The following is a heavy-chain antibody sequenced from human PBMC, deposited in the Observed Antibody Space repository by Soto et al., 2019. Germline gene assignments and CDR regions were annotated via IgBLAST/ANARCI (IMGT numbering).Heavy chain of an antibody. J-gene: IGHJ4*02. V-gene: IGHV3-23*01. CDR3: AKDRTYDFWGGQRYFDY. Sequence: VQLLESGGSLVQPGGSLSLSCVASGFTFGSYAMNWVRQAPGKGLECISAISGGSDATFSADSVKGRFPISRDDSKNTLYLQLQSLRDDDTAVYYCAKDRTYDFWGGQRYFDYWGQGTLITVSS. CDR1: GFTFGSYA. D-gene: IGHD3-3*01. CDR2: ISGGSDAT.